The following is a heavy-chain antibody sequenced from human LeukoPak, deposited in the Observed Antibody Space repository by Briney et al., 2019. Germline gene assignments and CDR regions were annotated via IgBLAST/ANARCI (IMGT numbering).Heavy chain of an antibody. CDR1: GGSISSYY. CDR3: ARRGPSRGKKDGYSSSWYYDY. D-gene: IGHD6-13*01. Sequence: SETLSLTCTVSGGSISSYYWSWIRQPPGKGLEWIGYIYYSGSTNYNPSLKSRVTISVDTSKNQFSLKLSSVTAADTAVYYCARRGPSRGKKDGYSSSWYYDYWGQGTLVTVSS. CDR2: IYYSGST. V-gene: IGHV4-59*08. J-gene: IGHJ4*02.